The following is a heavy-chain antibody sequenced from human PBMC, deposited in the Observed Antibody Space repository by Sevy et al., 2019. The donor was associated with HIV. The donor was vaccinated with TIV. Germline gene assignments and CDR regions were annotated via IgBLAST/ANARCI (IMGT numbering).Heavy chain of an antibody. Sequence: GGSLRLSCAASGFTFSSYGMHWVRQAPGKGLEWVAVISYDGSNKYYADSVKGRFTISRDNSKNPLYLQMNSLRAEDTAVNYCAKDKDYYDSSGYYSRIYYYGMDVWGQGTTVTVSS. V-gene: IGHV3-30*18. CDR1: GFTFSSYG. CDR2: ISYDGSNK. D-gene: IGHD3-22*01. J-gene: IGHJ6*02. CDR3: AKDKDYYDSSGYYSRIYYYGMDV.